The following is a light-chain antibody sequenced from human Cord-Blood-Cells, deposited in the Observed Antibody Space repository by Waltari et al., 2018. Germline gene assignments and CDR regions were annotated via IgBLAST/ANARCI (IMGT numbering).Light chain of an antibody. Sequence: DIVMTQSLDSLSASVGDRVTITCQSSQEISNYLNWYQQKPGKAPKLLIDDASKWETGGAARFSGSGAGTDFTVTISRLQPEDVATYYCQQYDNLPCTVGQGSKLE. CDR1: QEISNY. CDR2: DAS. V-gene: IGKV1-33*01. CDR3: QQYDNLPCT. J-gene: IGKJ2*02.